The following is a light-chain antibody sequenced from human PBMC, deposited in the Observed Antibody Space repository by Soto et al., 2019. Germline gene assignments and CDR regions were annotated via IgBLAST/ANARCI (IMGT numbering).Light chain of an antibody. CDR2: GAS. Sequence: EIVLTQSPGTLSLSPGERATISCRASQSVSSSYLALYQQKPGQAPRLLIYGASSRATGIPDRFSGSGSGTDFTLTISRLEPEDFAVYYCQQYGSSQWTYGQGTKV. CDR3: QQYGSSQWT. V-gene: IGKV3-20*01. CDR1: QSVSSSY. J-gene: IGKJ1*01.